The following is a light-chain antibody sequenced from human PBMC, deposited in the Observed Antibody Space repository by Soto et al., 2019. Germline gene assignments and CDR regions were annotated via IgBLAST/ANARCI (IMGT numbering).Light chain of an antibody. J-gene: IGKJ1*01. CDR1: QSISSW. Sequence: DIQMTQSPSTLSASVGDRVTITCRASQSISSWLAWYQQKPGKAPKLLIYDVSSLESGVQSRFSGSGSGTEFTLTISSLQPDDFATYYCQQYDTFWTFGQGTKVDIK. CDR2: DVS. CDR3: QQYDTFWT. V-gene: IGKV1-5*01.